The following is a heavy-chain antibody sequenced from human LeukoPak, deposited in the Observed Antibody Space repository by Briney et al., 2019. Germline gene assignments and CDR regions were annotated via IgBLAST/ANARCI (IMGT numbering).Heavy chain of an antibody. D-gene: IGHD1-26*01. V-gene: IGHV4-4*07. Sequence: PSETLSLTCIVSGASISNYYWSWIRQPAGKGLDWIGRIYTSGSTNYKPSLKSRVTMSADTSKNQFSLKLSSVTAADTAVYYCARSLSGSYSYFDYWGQGTLVTVSS. CDR3: ARSLSGSYSYFDY. J-gene: IGHJ4*02. CDR1: GASISNYY. CDR2: IYTSGST.